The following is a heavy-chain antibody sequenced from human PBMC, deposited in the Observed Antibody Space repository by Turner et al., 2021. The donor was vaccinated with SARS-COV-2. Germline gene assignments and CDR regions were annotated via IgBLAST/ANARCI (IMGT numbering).Heavy chain of an antibody. Sequence: EVQLVESGGGLVQPGGSLRLSCTASGFTFSGYFMNWVRQAPGNGLEWVSNSSSSSSTIYYADSVKGRFTISRDNAKNSLYLQMNSLRDEDTAVYYCARADYGGNNYYYGMDVWGQGTTVTVSS. CDR3: ARADYGGNNYYYGMDV. V-gene: IGHV3-48*02. J-gene: IGHJ6*02. D-gene: IGHD4-17*01. CDR2: SSSSSSTI. CDR1: GFTFSGYF.